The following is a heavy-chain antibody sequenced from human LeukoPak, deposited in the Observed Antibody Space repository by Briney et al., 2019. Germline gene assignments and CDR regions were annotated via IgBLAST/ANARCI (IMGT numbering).Heavy chain of an antibody. D-gene: IGHD2-21*02. CDR2: ISYDGSNK. CDR3: AKVIGTGYCGGDCYLDY. V-gene: IGHV3-30*18. J-gene: IGHJ4*02. Sequence: PGGSLRLSCAASGFTFSSYGMHWVRQAPGKGLEWVAVISYDGSNKYYADPVKGRFTISRDNSKNTLYLQMNSLRAEDTAVYYCAKVIGTGYCGGDCYLDYWGQGTLVTVSS. CDR1: GFTFSSYG.